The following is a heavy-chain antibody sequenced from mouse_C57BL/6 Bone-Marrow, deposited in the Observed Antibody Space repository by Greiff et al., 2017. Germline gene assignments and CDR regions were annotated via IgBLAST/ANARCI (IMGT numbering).Heavy chain of an antibody. CDR3: ARWADYGYYFDY. CDR1: GYTFTDYY. V-gene: IGHV1-19*01. D-gene: IGHD2-4*01. Sequence: EVQLQQSGPVLVKPGASVKMSCKASGYTFTDYYMNWVKQSHGKSLEWIGVINPYNGGTSYNQKFKGKATLTVDKSSSTAYMELNSLTSEDSAVXYCARWADYGYYFDYWGQGTTLTVSS. J-gene: IGHJ2*01. CDR2: INPYNGGT.